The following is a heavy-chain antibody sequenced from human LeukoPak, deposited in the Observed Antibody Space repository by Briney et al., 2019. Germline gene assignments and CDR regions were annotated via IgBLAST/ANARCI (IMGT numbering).Heavy chain of an antibody. CDR1: GGSFSSGSYY. CDR3: ARDFSGYGYFDY. D-gene: IGHD5-12*01. Sequence: SETLSLTCIVSGGSFSSGSYYWSWIRQPPGEGLEWIGYIYYSGNTKYNPSLKSRVTISVDMSKNQFSLKLSSVTAADTAVYYCARDFSGYGYFDYWGQRTLVTVSS. V-gene: IGHV4-61*01. J-gene: IGHJ4*02. CDR2: IYYSGNT.